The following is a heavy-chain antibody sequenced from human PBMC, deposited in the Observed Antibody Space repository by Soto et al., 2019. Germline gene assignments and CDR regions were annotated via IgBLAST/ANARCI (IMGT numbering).Heavy chain of an antibody. CDR2: IYYSGST. Sequence: SETLSLTCTVSGGSISSGGYYWSWIRQHPGKGLEWIGCIYYSGSTYYNPSLKSRVTISVDTSKNQFSLKLSSVTAADTAVYYCARDLPSLFAPCGQGTLVPGSS. J-gene: IGHJ5*02. CDR3: ARDLPSLFAP. V-gene: IGHV4-31*03. CDR1: GGSISSGGYY.